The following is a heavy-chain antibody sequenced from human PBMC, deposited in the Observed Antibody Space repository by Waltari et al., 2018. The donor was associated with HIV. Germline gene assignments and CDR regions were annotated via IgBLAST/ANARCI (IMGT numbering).Heavy chain of an antibody. Sequence: QVQLVQSGAEVKQPGASVKDSCKTSGYDFSTFDINWVRQAPGQGFEWRGWMSPSSGKTGYAQKFHGRVSMTRDTSIDTAYMQLSRLTSRDTAVYYCARSRPGAVFGDNWGQGTLVVVSS. V-gene: IGHV1-8*01. CDR2: MSPSSGKT. CDR1: GYDFSTFD. D-gene: IGHD3-3*01. J-gene: IGHJ4*02. CDR3: ARSRPGAVFGDN.